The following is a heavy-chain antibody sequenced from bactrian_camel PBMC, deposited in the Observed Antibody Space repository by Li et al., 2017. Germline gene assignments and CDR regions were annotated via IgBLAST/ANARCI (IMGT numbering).Heavy chain of an antibody. D-gene: IGHD6*01. CDR1: GPSYERAC. CDR3: AADRWSIRGYSGCEYNY. V-gene: IGHV3S53*01. J-gene: IGHJ4*01. CDR2: IDSDGNT. Sequence: VQLVESGGGVVQPGGSLRLTCAASGPSYERACMGWFRQSPGQEREGVAHIDSDGNTNYVDSVKGRFTISKDNDQNTLHLQMNNLKPEDTGMYYCAADRWSIRGYSGCEYNYWGRGTQVTVS.